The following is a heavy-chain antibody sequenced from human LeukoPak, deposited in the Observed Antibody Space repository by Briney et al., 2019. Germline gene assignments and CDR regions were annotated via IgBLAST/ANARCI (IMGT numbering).Heavy chain of an antibody. Sequence: SETLSLTCAVYGGSFSGYYWSWIRQPPGKGLEWIGSIYYSGSTYYNPSLKSRVTISVDTSKNQFSLKLSSVTAADTAVYYCARQEGKYSSDPDAFDIWGQGTMVTVSS. CDR1: GGSFSGYY. D-gene: IGHD6-19*01. CDR2: IYYSGST. J-gene: IGHJ3*02. V-gene: IGHV4-34*01. CDR3: ARQEGKYSSDPDAFDI.